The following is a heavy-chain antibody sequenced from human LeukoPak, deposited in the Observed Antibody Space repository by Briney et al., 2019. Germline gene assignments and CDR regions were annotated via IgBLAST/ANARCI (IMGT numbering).Heavy chain of an antibody. D-gene: IGHD3-3*01. Sequence: ASVKVSCKTSGYTFTDYYMHWVRQAPGQGLEYTGWINPNGGGTDYAQKFQGRVTMTRDSSISTAYMELSRLRSDDTAVYYCASDFWSGYQPFDYWGQGTLVTVSS. CDR1: GYTFTDYY. V-gene: IGHV1-2*02. CDR3: ASDFWSGYQPFDY. CDR2: INPNGGGT. J-gene: IGHJ4*02.